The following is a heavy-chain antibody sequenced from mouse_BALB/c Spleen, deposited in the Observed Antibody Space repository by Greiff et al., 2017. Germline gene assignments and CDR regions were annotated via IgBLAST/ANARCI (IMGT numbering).Heavy chain of an antibody. CDR3: ARHARLLWYFDY. V-gene: IGHV5-12-1*01. Sequence: EVQLVESGGGLVKPGGSLKLSCAASGFAFSSYDMSWVRQTPEKRLEWVAYISSGGGSTYYPDTVKGRFTISRDNAKNTLYLQMSSLKSEDTAMYYCARHARLLWYFDYWGQGTTLTVSS. D-gene: IGHD2-1*01. CDR1: GFAFSSYD. J-gene: IGHJ2*01. CDR2: ISSGGGST.